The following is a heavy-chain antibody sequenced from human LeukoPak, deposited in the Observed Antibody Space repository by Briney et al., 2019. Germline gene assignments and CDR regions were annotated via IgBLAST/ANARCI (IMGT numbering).Heavy chain of an antibody. CDR3: ARGGSGSYHLDY. V-gene: IGHV1-69*13. CDR2: IIPIFGTA. Sequence: SVKVSCKASGGTFISYAISWVRQAPGQGLEWMGGIIPIFGTANYAQKFQGRVTITADESTSTAYMELSSLRSEDTAVYYCARGGSGSYHLDYWGQGTLVTVSS. J-gene: IGHJ4*02. D-gene: IGHD1-26*01. CDR1: GGTFISYA.